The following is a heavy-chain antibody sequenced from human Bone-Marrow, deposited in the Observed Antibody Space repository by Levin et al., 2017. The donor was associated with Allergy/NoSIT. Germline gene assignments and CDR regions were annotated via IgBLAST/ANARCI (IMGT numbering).Heavy chain of an antibody. D-gene: IGHD3-10*01. J-gene: IGHJ4*02. CDR3: ATGGTWFEGFYFDY. CDR2: ILYGGGT. Sequence: SETLSLTCTVSGNFLSSKYWTWIRQSPGKGLEWIGYILYGGGTNYNPSLKSRVTISADTSKNEFSLNVRSMTTADTAIYYCATGGTWFEGFYFDYWGQGALVTVSS. V-gene: IGHV4-59*01. CDR1: GNFLSSKY.